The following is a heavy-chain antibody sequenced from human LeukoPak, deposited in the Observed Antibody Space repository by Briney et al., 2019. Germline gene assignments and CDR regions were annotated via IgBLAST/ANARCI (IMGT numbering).Heavy chain of an antibody. V-gene: IGHV1-46*01. J-gene: IGHJ4*02. Sequence: ASVKVSCKASGYTFTSYFMHWVRQATGQRLDWMGIINPSGGSTSYAQKFQGRVTMTRDTSTSTVYMELSSLRSEDTAVYYCARDSADYGDYDYWGQGTLVTVSS. D-gene: IGHD4-17*01. CDR3: ARDSADYGDYDY. CDR1: GYTFTSYF. CDR2: INPSGGST.